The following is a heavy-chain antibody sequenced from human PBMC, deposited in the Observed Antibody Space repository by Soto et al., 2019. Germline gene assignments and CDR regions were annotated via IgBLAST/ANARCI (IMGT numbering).Heavy chain of an antibody. CDR1: GGSFSTYY. V-gene: IGHV4-34*01. Sequence: QVQLQQWGTGLWKPSETLSLTCAVYGGSFSTYYWAWIRQPPGKGLEWIGETHHSGSTTYSPSLMSRVSISIDTSRNQFSLKLRAVTAADTGVYYCANRLGSFWGQGTLVTVSS. D-gene: IGHD3-16*01. J-gene: IGHJ4*02. CDR2: THHSGST. CDR3: ANRLGSF.